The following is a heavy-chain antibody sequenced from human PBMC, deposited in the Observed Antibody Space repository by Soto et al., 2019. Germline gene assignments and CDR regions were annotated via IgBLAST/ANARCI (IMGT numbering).Heavy chain of an antibody. CDR2: IYHSGST. V-gene: IGHV4-38-2*01. Sequence: PSETLSLTCAVSGYSISSGYYWGWIRQPPGKGLEWIGSIYHSGSTYYNASLKSRVTISVDTSKNQFSLKLTSVTDADTAVYYCASGIDFYYATDVWGQGTTVTVSS. CDR3: ASGIDFYYATDV. CDR1: GYSISSGYY. J-gene: IGHJ6*01.